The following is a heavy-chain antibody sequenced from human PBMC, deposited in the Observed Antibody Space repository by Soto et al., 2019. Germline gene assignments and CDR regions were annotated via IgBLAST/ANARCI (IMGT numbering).Heavy chain of an antibody. J-gene: IGHJ4*02. CDR3: ARGHTRRTSLGRGSFIMGKHLDS. Sequence: QVQLQQWGAGLLKPSETLSLTCAMFGGSFSDFYWTWIRQPPGKGLEWIGEISHGGTTKDNPSLRSRVTISVDTSKNQFSLTLTSVTAADTALYYCARGHTRRTSLGRGSFIMGKHLDSRGQGTLVTVSS. CDR1: GGSFSDFY. CDR2: ISHGGTT. D-gene: IGHD3-10*01. V-gene: IGHV4-34*02.